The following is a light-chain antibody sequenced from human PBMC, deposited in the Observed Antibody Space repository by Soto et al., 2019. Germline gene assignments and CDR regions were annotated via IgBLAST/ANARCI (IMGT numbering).Light chain of an antibody. CDR2: EAS. CDR1: QSISSH. J-gene: IGKJ3*01. V-gene: IGKV1-39*01. CDR3: QQRYSMPLT. Sequence: DIQMTQSPSSLSASVGDRVTITCRASQSISSHLNWYQQKPGKAPQLLIYEASSLQGGVPSRFSGSGSGTDFTLTISRLHADDFAIYYCQQRYSMPLTFGPGTRVDIK.